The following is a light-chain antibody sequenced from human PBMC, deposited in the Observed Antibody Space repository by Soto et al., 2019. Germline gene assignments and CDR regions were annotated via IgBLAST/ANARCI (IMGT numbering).Light chain of an antibody. CDR1: SSDVGAYNY. CDR3: SSYTKVNTLVV. CDR2: EVS. V-gene: IGLV2-14*01. Sequence: QSVLTQPASVSGSPGQSITISCTGTSSDVGAYNYVSWYQQHPGKAPKLMIYEVSNRPSGVSDRFSGSRSGNTASLTISGLQAEDESDYFSSSYTKVNTLVVFGGGTKLTVL. J-gene: IGLJ2*01.